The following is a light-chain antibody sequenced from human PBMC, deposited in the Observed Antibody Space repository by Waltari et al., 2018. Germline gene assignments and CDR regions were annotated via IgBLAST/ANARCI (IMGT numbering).Light chain of an antibody. Sequence: DIVMTQSPDSLAVSLGERASINCKSSQSVLYSSNNRNYLTWYQKKPGHPPNLLLYWASTRESGVPDRFSGSGSGTDFTLTISSLQAEDVAVYYCQQYYNTPFTFGPGTKVDVK. V-gene: IGKV4-1*01. J-gene: IGKJ3*01. CDR2: WAS. CDR1: QSVLYSSNNRNY. CDR3: QQYYNTPFT.